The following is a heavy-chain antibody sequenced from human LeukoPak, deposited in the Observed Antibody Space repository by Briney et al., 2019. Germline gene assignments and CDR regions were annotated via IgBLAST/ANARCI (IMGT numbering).Heavy chain of an antibody. CDR3: ARVMVVPSSDFDY. Sequence: GGSLRLSCAAPGFTFSSYSMNWVRQAPGKGLEWVSYISSSSSTIYYADSVKGRFTISRDNAKSSLYLQMNSLRAEDTAVYYCARVMVVPSSDFDYWGQGTLVTVSS. J-gene: IGHJ4*02. CDR1: GFTFSSYS. D-gene: IGHD2-15*01. V-gene: IGHV3-48*04. CDR2: ISSSSSTI.